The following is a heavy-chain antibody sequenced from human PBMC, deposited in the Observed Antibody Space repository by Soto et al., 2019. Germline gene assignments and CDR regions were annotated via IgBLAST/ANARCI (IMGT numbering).Heavy chain of an antibody. J-gene: IGHJ3*02. CDR2: IYYSGST. D-gene: IGHD3-3*01. CDR1: GGSISSGDYY. CDR3: ARTTPSNYDFWSGLAFDI. Sequence: QVQLQESGPGLVKPSQTLSLTCTVSGGSISSGDYYWSWIRQPPGKGLEWIGYIYYSGSTYYNPSPKSRVTISVDTSKNQFSLKLSSVTAADTAVYYCARTTPSNYDFWSGLAFDIWGQGTMVTVSS. V-gene: IGHV4-30-4*01.